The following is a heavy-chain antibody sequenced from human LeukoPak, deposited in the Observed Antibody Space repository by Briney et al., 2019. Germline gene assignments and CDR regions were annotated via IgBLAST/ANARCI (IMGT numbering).Heavy chain of an antibody. CDR1: GCTSSSYG. CDR2: ISYDGSNK. CDR3: AKGSDYPDN. V-gene: IGHV3-30*18. Sequence: TGRSLRLSCAASGCTSSSYGMHWVRQAPGKGLEWVAAISYDGSNKYYADSVKGRFTISRDNSKNTLYLQMNSLRAEDTCVYYCAKGSDYPDNWGQGTLVTVSS. J-gene: IGHJ4*02.